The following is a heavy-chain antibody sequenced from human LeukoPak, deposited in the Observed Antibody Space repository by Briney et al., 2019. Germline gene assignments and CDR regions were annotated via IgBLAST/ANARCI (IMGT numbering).Heavy chain of an antibody. V-gene: IGHV4-59*01. CDR1: GASITSYF. J-gene: IGHJ6*03. CDR2: IFYSGNT. CDR3: ARGRVSSSTWYSTYYYYFYMDV. D-gene: IGHD4-11*01. Sequence: PSETLSLTCTVSGASITSYFWSWIRQPPGKGLEWIGYIFYSGNTNYNPSLKKRVTISVDTSKNLFSLRLRSVTAADTAVYFCARGRVSSSTWYSTYYYYFYMDVWGKGTTVTVSS.